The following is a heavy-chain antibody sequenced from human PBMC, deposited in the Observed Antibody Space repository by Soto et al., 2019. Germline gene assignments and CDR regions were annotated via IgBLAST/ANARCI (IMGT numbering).Heavy chain of an antibody. CDR1: GYTFHTYG. D-gene: IGHD6-6*01. CDR2: ISTYNGTT. V-gene: IGHV1-18*01. Sequence: GASVKVSCKASGYTFHTYGITWVRQAPGQGLEWMGWISTYNGTTEYVQKFQDRVTMTTDPSTRTAYMELRSLISDDTAVYYCARKSSSSSWFDPWGQGTLVTVSS. CDR3: ARKSSSSSWFDP. J-gene: IGHJ5*02.